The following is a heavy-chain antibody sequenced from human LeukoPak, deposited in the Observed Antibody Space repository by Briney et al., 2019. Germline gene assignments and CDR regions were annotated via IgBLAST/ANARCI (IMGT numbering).Heavy chain of an antibody. V-gene: IGHV1-18*01. Sequence: ASVKVSCKASGYTFTNYAISWVRQAPGQGLEWMGWIRPYNGNTHYAQKLQGRVTMTTDTSTSTAYMELRSLRSDDTAVYYCVRDQWSSGTYYKEIDYWGQGTLVTVSS. D-gene: IGHD1-26*01. CDR3: VRDQWSSGTYYKEIDY. CDR2: IRPYNGNT. J-gene: IGHJ4*02. CDR1: GYTFTNYA.